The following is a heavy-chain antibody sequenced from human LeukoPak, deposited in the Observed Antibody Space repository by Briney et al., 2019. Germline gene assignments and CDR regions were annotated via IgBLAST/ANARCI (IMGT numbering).Heavy chain of an antibody. D-gene: IGHD4-17*01. CDR1: VYTFTRYY. Sequence: ASVKVSCKASVYTFTRYYMHWVRQAPGQGLEWRGINKRSGGSTSYAQKFQGRVTMTRDTSTSTVYMELSRLRSEDTAVYYCAREEVNQGMTTVDHWGQGTLVTVSS. CDR3: AREEVNQGMTTVDH. J-gene: IGHJ4*02. V-gene: IGHV1-46*01. CDR2: NKRSGGST.